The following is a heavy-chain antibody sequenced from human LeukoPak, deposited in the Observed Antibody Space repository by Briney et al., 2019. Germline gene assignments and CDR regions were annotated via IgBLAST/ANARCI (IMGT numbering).Heavy chain of an antibody. CDR1: GFTFSSYA. CDR3: AKRYDGSGYYSYYFDY. D-gene: IGHD3-22*01. CDR2: ISGSGGST. J-gene: IGHJ4*02. V-gene: IGHV3-23*01. Sequence: GGSLRLSCAASGFTFSSYAMSWVRQAPGKGLEWVSAISGSGGSTYYADSVKGRFTISRGNSKNTLYLQMNSLRAEDTAVYYCAKRYDGSGYYSYYFDYWGQGTLVTVSS.